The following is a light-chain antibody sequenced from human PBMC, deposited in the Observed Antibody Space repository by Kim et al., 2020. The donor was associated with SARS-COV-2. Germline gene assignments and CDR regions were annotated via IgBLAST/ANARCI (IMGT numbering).Light chain of an antibody. CDR3: QQSYITPWP. J-gene: IGKJ1*01. Sequence: DIQMTQSLASLSASVRDRVTITCRASHNINDSLNWYQVKSAKAPEPLIYGASRLHSGVPSRFSGSGFGTDFTLTIASLQPEDFATYFCQQSYITPWPFGQGTKVDIK. CDR2: GAS. CDR1: HNINDS. V-gene: IGKV1-39*01.